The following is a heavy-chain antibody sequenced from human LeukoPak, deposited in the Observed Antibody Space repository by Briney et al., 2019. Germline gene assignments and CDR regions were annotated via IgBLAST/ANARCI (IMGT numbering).Heavy chain of an antibody. D-gene: IGHD6-13*01. CDR2: ISSSSSYI. Sequence: KPGGSLRLSCAASGFTFSSYSMNWVRQAPGKGLEWVSSISSSSSYIYYADSVKGRFTISRDNAKNSLYLQMNSLRAEDTAVYYCAKDISSSWFSNWFDSWGQGTLVTVSS. CDR1: GFTFSSYS. J-gene: IGHJ5*01. CDR3: AKDISSSWFSNWFDS. V-gene: IGHV3-21*04.